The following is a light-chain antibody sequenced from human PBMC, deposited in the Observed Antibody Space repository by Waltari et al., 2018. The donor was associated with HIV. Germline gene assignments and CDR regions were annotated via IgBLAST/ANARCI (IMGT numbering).Light chain of an antibody. CDR1: HIGNKG. CDR2: DNV. Sequence: YVLTQPPSVSVATGEMARLTCGGNHIGNKGVHWYQLKSGQIPFRVMFDNVDRPSRSTDLLSCSISGVTATLAISRVEPGDEAVDYEQVWDRPSDQWVFGGGTTLIV. V-gene: IGLV3-21*01. CDR3: QVWDRPSDQWV. J-gene: IGLJ3*02.